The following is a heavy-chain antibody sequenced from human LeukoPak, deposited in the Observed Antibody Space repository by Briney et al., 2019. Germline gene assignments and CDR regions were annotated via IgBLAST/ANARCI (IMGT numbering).Heavy chain of an antibody. CDR1: GFTFDYYT. CDR3: AKDMSNGDYVYYFDY. V-gene: IGHV3-43*01. J-gene: IGHJ4*02. Sequence: GALRLSCAASGFTFDYYTMHWVRQAPGKGLEWVSLISWDGGSTYYADSVKGRFTISRDNSKNSLYLQMNSLRTEDTALYYCAKDMSNGDYVYYFDYWGQGTLVTVSS. CDR2: ISWDGGST. D-gene: IGHD4-17*01.